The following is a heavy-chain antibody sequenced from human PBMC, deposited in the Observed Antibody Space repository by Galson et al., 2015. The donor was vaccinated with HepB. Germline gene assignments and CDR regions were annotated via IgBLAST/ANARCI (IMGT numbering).Heavy chain of an antibody. CDR2: INTYNRNT. CDR3: ARDGGYSSGWDYGMDV. V-gene: IGHV1-18*01. CDR1: GYTFTNYG. D-gene: IGHD6-19*01. J-gene: IGHJ6*02. Sequence: SVKVSCKASGYTFTNYGISWVRQAPGRGLEWMGWINTYNRNTNYAQKLQGRVTMTTDTSTSTAYMELRSLRSDDTAVYYCARDGGYSSGWDYGMDVWGQGTTVTVSS.